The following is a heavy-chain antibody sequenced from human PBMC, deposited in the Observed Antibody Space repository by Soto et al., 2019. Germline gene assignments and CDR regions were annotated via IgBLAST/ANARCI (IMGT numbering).Heavy chain of an antibody. Sequence: QVQLQESGPGLVKPSGTLSLTCAVSGGSISSSNWWSWVRQPPGKGLEWIGEIYHSGSTNYNPSPKSRVTISGDKSKNQVSLKLSSVTDADTAVYYCARSYMVRGVANWFDPWGQGTLVTVSS. CDR3: ARSYMVRGVANWFDP. V-gene: IGHV4-4*02. D-gene: IGHD3-10*01. CDR1: GGSISSSNW. J-gene: IGHJ5*02. CDR2: IYHSGST.